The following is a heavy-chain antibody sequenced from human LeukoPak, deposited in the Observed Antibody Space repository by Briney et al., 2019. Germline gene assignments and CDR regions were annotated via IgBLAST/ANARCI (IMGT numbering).Heavy chain of an antibody. CDR1: GGSFSGYY. CDR2: IYYSGST. J-gene: IGHJ6*02. CDR3: ARSPSRYCTNGVCPYGMDV. V-gene: IGHV4-59*01. D-gene: IGHD2-8*01. Sequence: SETLSLTCAVYGGSFSGYYWSWIRQPPGKGLEWIGYIYYSGSTNYNPSLKSRVTISVDTSKNQFSLKLSSVTAADTAVYYCARSPSRYCTNGVCPYGMDVWGQGTTVTVSS.